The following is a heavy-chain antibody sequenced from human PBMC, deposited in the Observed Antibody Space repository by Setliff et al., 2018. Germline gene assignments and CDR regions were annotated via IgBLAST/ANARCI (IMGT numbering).Heavy chain of an antibody. J-gene: IGHJ1*01. Sequence: SETLSLTCNVSGGSVSSTSHYWGWIRQPPGKGMEWIGSVYYSGNTYYNPSLQSRVTISVDMSKNQFSLKLTSVTAADTAVYYCARVDFTMIQGVLGLWGQGTQVTVSS. V-gene: IGHV4-39*07. CDR1: GGSVSSTSHY. CDR3: ARVDFTMIQGVLGL. D-gene: IGHD3-10*01. CDR2: VYYSGNT.